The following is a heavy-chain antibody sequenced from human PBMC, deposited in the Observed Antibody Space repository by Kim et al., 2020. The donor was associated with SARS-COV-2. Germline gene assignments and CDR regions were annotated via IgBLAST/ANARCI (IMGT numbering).Heavy chain of an antibody. Sequence: GGSLRLSCAASGFTFSSYAMHWVRQAPGKGLEWVAVISYDGSNKYYADSVKGRFTISRDNSKNTLYLQMNSLRAEDTAVYYCARDFSLEPNSYYGMDVWG. CDR3: ARDFSLEPNSYYGMDV. CDR2: ISYDGSNK. J-gene: IGHJ6*01. V-gene: IGHV3-30*04. CDR1: GFTFSSYA. D-gene: IGHD1-1*01.